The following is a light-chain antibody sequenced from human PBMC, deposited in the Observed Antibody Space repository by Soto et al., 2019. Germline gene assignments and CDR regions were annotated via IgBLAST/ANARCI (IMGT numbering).Light chain of an antibody. Sequence: QSALAQPAAVSGSPGQSIAISCTGTSSDVGAYDYVSWYKQHPGKAPKLMIHEVSDRPLGVSYRFSGSKSGNTASLTISGIQAADEADYSFSSNAGAYTLRVGTGTKLTVL. CDR2: EVS. CDR1: SSDVGAYDY. CDR3: SSNAGAYTLR. V-gene: IGLV2-14*01. J-gene: IGLJ1*01.